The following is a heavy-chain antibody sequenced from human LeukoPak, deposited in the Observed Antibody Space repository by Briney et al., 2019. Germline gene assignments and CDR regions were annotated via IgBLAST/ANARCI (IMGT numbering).Heavy chain of an antibody. CDR2: ISGDGGSA. Sequence: GGSLRLSCAASGFTFGDYAMRWFRQAPGKGLEWVSLISGDGGSAYYADSVKGRFTIFRHHSKNSLYLQMTSKKTEDTGLYYCAKDILRAITVPTGWFDPWGQGTLVTVPS. J-gene: IGHJ5*02. CDR1: GFTFGDYA. D-gene: IGHD2-2*01. CDR3: AKDILRAITVPTGWFDP. V-gene: IGHV3-43*02.